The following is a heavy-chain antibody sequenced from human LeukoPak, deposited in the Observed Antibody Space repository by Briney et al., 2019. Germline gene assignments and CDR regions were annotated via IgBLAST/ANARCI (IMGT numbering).Heavy chain of an antibody. CDR2: ISYDGSNK. CDR3: AKHLRLPMAGTIGDS. V-gene: IGHV3-30-3*02. J-gene: IGHJ4*02. D-gene: IGHD2-8*01. Sequence: GGSLRLSCAASGFTFSSYAMHWVRQAPGKGLEWVAVISYDGSNKYYADSVKGRFTISRDNSKNTLYLQMNSLRAEDTGVYYCAKHLRLPMAGTIGDSWGQGTLVTVSS. CDR1: GFTFSSYA.